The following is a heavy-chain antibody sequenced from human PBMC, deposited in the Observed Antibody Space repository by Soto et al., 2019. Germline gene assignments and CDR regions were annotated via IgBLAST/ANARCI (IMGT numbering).Heavy chain of an antibody. V-gene: IGHV1-3*01. Sequence: QVQLVQSGAEVKKPGASVKVSCKASGYTFTSYAMHWVRQAPGQRLEWMGWINAGNGNTKYSQKFQGRVTITRDTSASTAYMELSSLRSEDTAVYYCATQYYDFWSGYPNYYYYGMDVWGQGTTVTVSS. J-gene: IGHJ6*02. CDR2: INAGNGNT. CDR1: GYTFTSYA. D-gene: IGHD3-3*01. CDR3: ATQYYDFWSGYPNYYYYGMDV.